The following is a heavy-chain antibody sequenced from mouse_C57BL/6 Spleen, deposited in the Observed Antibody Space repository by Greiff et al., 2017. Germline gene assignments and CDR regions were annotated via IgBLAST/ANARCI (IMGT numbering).Heavy chain of an antibody. CDR1: GYSITSGYY. CDR2: ISYDGSN. J-gene: IGHJ4*01. V-gene: IGHV3-6*01. Sequence: EVKLMESGPGLVKPSQSLSLTCSVTGYSITSGYYWNWIRQFPGNKLEWMGYISYDGSNNYNPSLNNRISITRDTSKNQFFLKLNSVTTEDTATYYCASEGSYYAMDYWGQGTSVTVSS. CDR3: ASEGSYYAMDY.